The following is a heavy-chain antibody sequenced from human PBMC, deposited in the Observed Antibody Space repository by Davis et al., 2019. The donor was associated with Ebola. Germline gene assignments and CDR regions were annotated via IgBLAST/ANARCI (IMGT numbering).Heavy chain of an antibody. Sequence: GESLKISCKGSGYNFNNYWIIWVRQMPGKGLEWMGRIDPSDSYTDYSPSFQGQVTISVDKFTTTAYLQWSSLKASDTAIYYCARHPKYSSGLRWFDPWGQGTLVTVSS. CDR2: IDPSDSYT. D-gene: IGHD6-19*01. V-gene: IGHV5-10-1*04. CDR1: GYNFNNYW. CDR3: ARHPKYSSGLRWFDP. J-gene: IGHJ5*02.